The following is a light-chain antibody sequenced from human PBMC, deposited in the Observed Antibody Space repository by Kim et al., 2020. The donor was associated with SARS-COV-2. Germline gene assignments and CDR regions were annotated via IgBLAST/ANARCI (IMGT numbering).Light chain of an antibody. CDR3: QQYDNWPYT. CDR2: AAS. Sequence: SLSRGESAPLSCRASHSVSSNLAWYQQKPGQAPRLLIYAASTRATGLPARFSGSGSGTEFTLTISNLQAEDFAVYHCQQYDNWPYTFGQGTKLEI. J-gene: IGKJ2*01. CDR1: HSVSSN. V-gene: IGKV3-15*01.